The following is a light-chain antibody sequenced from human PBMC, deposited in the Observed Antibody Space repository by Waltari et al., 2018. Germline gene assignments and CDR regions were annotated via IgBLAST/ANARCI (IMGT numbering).Light chain of an antibody. CDR2: AAS. CDR3: QLLNSSQWT. Sequence: IQLTQSPSSLSASVGDRVTITCRASQGISDFLAWYQQKPGKAPKLLSYAASTLQSGVPSIFIGSGSGTDFTLTITSLQPEDVATYYCQLLNSSQWTFGQGTKVDMK. V-gene: IGKV1-9*01. J-gene: IGKJ1*01. CDR1: QGISDF.